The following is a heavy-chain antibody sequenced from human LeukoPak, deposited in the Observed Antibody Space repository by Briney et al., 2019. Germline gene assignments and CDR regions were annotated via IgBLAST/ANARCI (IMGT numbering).Heavy chain of an antibody. J-gene: IGHJ4*02. CDR1: GFTFSTYS. V-gene: IGHV3-21*01. D-gene: IGHD3-22*01. Sequence: NPGGSLRLSCAASGFTFSTYSMNWVRQAPGKGLEWVSSISGSSIYIYYADSVKGRFTISRDNAKNSLYLQMNSLRAEDTAVYYCARDPPYYDSSGYYYDYWGQGTLVTVSS. CDR2: ISGSSIYI. CDR3: ARDPPYYDSSGYYYDY.